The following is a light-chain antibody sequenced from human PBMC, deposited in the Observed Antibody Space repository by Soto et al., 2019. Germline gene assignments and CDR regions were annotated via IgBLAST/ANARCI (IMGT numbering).Light chain of an antibody. V-gene: IGKV2-28*01. J-gene: IGKJ1*01. CDR3: MQALQTWT. Sequence: DIVMTQSPPSLPVTPGEPASISCRSSQSLLHSNGYNYLDWYLLKPGKSPKLLIYLGSNRASGVPDRLSGSGSGTDFTLKIRRVEAEDVGVYYCMQALQTWTFGQGTKVDIK. CDR1: QSLLHSNGYNY. CDR2: LGS.